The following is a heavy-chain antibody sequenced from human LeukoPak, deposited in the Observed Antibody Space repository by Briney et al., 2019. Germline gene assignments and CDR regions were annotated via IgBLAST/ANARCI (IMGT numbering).Heavy chain of an antibody. CDR3: ARDTDSSGLFSY. D-gene: IGHD3-22*01. Sequence: VASVKVSCKASGYTFTGYYMHWVRQAPGQGLEWMGWINPNSGGTNYAQKFQGRVTMTRDTSISTAYMELSSLRSEDTAVYYCARDTDSSGLFSYWGQGTLVTVSS. CDR1: GYTFTGYY. V-gene: IGHV1-2*02. J-gene: IGHJ4*02. CDR2: INPNSGGT.